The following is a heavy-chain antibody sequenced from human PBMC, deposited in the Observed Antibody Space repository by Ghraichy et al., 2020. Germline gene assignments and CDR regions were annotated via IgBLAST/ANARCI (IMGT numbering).Heavy chain of an antibody. D-gene: IGHD3-22*01. CDR3: ARKYYYDSSGYLDY. V-gene: IGHV4-39*01. CDR2: IYYSGST. CDR1: GGSISSSSYY. Sequence: SETLSLTCTVSGGSISSSSYYWGWIRQPPGKGLEWIGSIYYSGSTYYDPSLKSRVTISVDTSKNQFSLKLSSVTAADTAVYYCARKYYYDSSGYLDYWGQGTLFTVSS. J-gene: IGHJ4*02.